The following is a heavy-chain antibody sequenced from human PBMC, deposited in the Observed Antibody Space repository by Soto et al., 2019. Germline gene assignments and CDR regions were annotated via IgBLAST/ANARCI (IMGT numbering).Heavy chain of an antibody. CDR1: GFTFSPYA. V-gene: IGHV3-23*01. D-gene: IGHD3-10*01. Sequence: EVQLLESGGGLVQPGGSLRLSCAASGFTFSPYAMSWVRQAPGKGLEWVSSISGSGGSTNYEDSVKGRFTVSRDNSKRTLSLQMNSLREEDTAIYYCAKGLRRLLRTQYYYGLDVWGRGTTVTVSS. J-gene: IGHJ6*02. CDR2: ISGSGGST. CDR3: AKGLRRLLRTQYYYGLDV.